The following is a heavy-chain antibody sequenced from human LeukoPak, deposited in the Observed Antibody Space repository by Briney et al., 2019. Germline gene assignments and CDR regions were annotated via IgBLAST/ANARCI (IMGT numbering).Heavy chain of an antibody. D-gene: IGHD1-7*01. CDR1: GFTFSSYA. CDR2: ISGSGGSI. CDR3: AKDYNWNYGPHNWFDP. Sequence: GGSLRLSCAASGFTFSSYAMSWVRQAPGKGLEWVSAISGSGGSIYYADSVKGRFTISRDNSKNTLYLQMNSLRAEDTAVYYCAKDYNWNYGPHNWFDPWGQGTLVTVSS. J-gene: IGHJ5*02. V-gene: IGHV3-23*01.